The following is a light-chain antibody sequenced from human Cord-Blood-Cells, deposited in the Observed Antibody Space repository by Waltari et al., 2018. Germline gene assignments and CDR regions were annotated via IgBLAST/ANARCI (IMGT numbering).Light chain of an antibody. Sequence: EIVLTQSPATLSLSPGERPTLSCRASQSVSSYLAWYQQKPGQAPRLLIYDASNRATGIPARFSGSGSRTDFTLTISSLEPEDFAVYYCQQRSNWLLTFGGGTKVEIK. CDR3: QQRSNWLLT. CDR2: DAS. V-gene: IGKV3-11*01. CDR1: QSVSSY. J-gene: IGKJ4*01.